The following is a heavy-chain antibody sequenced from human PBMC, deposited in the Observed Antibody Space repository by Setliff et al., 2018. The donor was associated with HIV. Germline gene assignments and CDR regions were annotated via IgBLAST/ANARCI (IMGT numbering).Heavy chain of an antibody. D-gene: IGHD3-10*01. CDR2: IYTSGST. Sequence: KTSETLSLTCAVYGGSFSGYYWSWIRQPPGKGLEWIGYIYTSGSTNYNPSLKSRVTMSVDTSKNQFSLKLSSVTAADTAVYYCARREDYYDSGTWEVDYWAHGTLVTVSS. CDR1: GGSFSGYY. J-gene: IGHJ4*01. CDR3: ARREDYYDSGTWEVDY. V-gene: IGHV4-4*09.